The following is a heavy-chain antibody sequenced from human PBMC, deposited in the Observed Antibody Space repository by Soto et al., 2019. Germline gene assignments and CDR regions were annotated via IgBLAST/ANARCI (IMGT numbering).Heavy chain of an antibody. CDR2: ISAYNANT. D-gene: IGHD6-6*01. V-gene: IGHV1-18*04. CDR3: ARSLVPIDSGDY. J-gene: IGHJ4*02. CDR1: GYSFTSYW. Sequence: GESLKISCKGSGYSFTSYWIGWVRQTPGQGLEWMGWISAYNANTSYAQKLQGRVTMTTDTSTSTAYMELRSLRSDDTAVYYCARSLVPIDSGDYWGQGTLVTVSS.